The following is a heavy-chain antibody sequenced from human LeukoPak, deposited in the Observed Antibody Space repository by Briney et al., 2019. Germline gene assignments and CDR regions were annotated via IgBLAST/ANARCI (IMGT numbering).Heavy chain of an antibody. V-gene: IGHV3-30*18. D-gene: IGHD3-22*01. J-gene: IGHJ4*02. CDR3: AYDSSGYYDAPGDY. CDR1: GCSFSSYC. Sequence: GGSLRLSCAASGCSFSSYCMHWVRQAPGKGLEWVAVISYDGRDKNYPHFVKRRFTISRATYKNTLNLQMNSLTAKDTAEYYCAYDSSGYYDAPGDYWGQGTLVTASS. CDR2: ISYDGRDK.